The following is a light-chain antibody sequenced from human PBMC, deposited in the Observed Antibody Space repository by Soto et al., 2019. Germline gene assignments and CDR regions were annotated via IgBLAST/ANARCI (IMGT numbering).Light chain of an antibody. Sequence: QSALTQPASVSGSPGHSTTISCTGTSSDVGSYNLVSWYQHHPGKAPKLIIYEGSKRPSGVSNRFSGSKSGNTASLTISGLQAEDEADFYCCSYAGSSTFAYVFGTGTKVTVL. CDR2: EGS. CDR1: SSDVGSYNL. J-gene: IGLJ1*01. CDR3: CSYAGSSTFAYV. V-gene: IGLV2-23*03.